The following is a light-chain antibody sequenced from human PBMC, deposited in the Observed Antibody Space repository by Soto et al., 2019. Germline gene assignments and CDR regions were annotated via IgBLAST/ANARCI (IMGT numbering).Light chain of an antibody. J-gene: IGLJ1*01. CDR2: DVS. CDR1: NSDVGGYDR. Sequence: QTRTGSGSPSYAVTRSCTGTNSDVGGYDRVSWYQQKTGKVPKLLIHDVSQRPSGVPDRFSGSRSANTASLTISGLQADDEADYYCCADAGSFTYVFGIGT. CDR3: CADAGSFTYV. V-gene: IGLV2-11*01.